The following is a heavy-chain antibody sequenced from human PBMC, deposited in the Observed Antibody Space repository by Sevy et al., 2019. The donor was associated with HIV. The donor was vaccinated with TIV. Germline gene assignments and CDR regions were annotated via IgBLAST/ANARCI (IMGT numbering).Heavy chain of an antibody. CDR3: ARESYDFWTGPVDYDYGMDV. CDR1: GYTFSDSGYY. CDR2: INPKSGAT. D-gene: IGHD3-3*01. V-gene: IGHV1-2*02. J-gene: IGHJ6*02. Sequence: ASVKVSYKASGYTFSDSGYYVHWVRQAPGQGLEWMGWINPKSGATNYAQKFQGRVTMTRDTSVSTANMELNRLTSDDTAVYYCARESYDFWTGPVDYDYGMDVWGQGTTVTVSS.